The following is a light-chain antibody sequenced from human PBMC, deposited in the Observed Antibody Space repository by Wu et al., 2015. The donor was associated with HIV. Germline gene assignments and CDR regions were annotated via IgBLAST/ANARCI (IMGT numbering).Light chain of an antibody. V-gene: IGKV1-9*01. CDR3: QQLNSFPLT. CDR1: QDIATY. J-gene: IGKJ5*01. Sequence: TQLTQSPSSLSASIGDRVTITCRASQDIATYLAWYQQIPGKAPRVLIYDASTLQTGVSSRFSGTGSGAEFTLSISGLQREDFAIYYCQQLNSFPLTFGHGTRLEIK. CDR2: DAS.